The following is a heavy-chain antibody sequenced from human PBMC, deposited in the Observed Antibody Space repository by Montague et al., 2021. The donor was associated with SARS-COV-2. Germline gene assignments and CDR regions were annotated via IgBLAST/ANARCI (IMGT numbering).Heavy chain of an antibody. Sequence: SLRLSCAASGFTVNSNYMSWVRQAPGKGLEWVSVIYSGGSTYYADSVKGRFTISRDNSKNTLYLQMNSLRAEDTAVYYCARDQRRYGSGSYYGPHYYYYGMDVWGQGTTVTVSS. V-gene: IGHV3-66*02. CDR3: ARDQRRYGSGSYYGPHYYYYGMDV. J-gene: IGHJ6*02. CDR1: GFTVNSNY. CDR2: IYSGGST. D-gene: IGHD3-10*01.